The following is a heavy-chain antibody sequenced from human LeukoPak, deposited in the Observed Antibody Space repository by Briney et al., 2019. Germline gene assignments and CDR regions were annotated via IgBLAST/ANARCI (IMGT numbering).Heavy chain of an antibody. CDR3: AKDMEGPYCSGGSCYSYY. CDR1: GFTFSSYA. Sequence: GGSLRLSCAASGFTFSSYAMSWVRQAPGKGLEWVAVISYDGSNKYYADSVKGRFTISRDNSKNTLYLQMNSLRAEDTAVYYCAKDMEGPYCSGGSCYSYYWGQGTLVTVSS. CDR2: ISYDGSNK. V-gene: IGHV3-30*18. D-gene: IGHD2-15*01. J-gene: IGHJ4*02.